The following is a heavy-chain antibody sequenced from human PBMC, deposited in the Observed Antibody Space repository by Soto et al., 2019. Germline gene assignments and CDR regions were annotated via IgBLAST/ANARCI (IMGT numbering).Heavy chain of an antibody. V-gene: IGHV3-21*01. CDR2: ISSSSRYI. J-gene: IGHJ4*02. D-gene: IGHD6-6*01. CDR1: GFTFSSYS. CDR3: ARDLYSRSARYFDY. Sequence: EVQLVESGGGLVKPGGSLRLSCAASGFTFSSYSMNWLLPAPGKGLEWVSSISSSSRYIYYADSVKGRFTISRDNAKNSLYLQMNSLRAEDTGVYYCARDLYSRSARYFDYWGQGILVTVSS.